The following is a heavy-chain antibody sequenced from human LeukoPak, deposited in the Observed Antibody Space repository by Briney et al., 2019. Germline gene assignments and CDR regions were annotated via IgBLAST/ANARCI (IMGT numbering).Heavy chain of an antibody. Sequence: GGSLRLFCAASGFTLSSYGVSWVRRARGRGLEWGPAIRGSGCSTFYAGCVKGRFTISRENVKNLLYLHMNSKRAADTAVYYCARGQPPVVTSRDAFDIWGQGTMVTVSS. CDR1: GFTLSSYG. V-gene: IGHV3-23*01. J-gene: IGHJ3*02. D-gene: IGHD4-23*01. CDR2: IRGSGCST. CDR3: ARGQPPVVTSRDAFDI.